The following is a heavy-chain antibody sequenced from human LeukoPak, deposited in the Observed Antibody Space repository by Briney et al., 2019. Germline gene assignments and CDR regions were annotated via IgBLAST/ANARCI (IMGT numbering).Heavy chain of an antibody. Sequence: PGGSLRLSCVASGLTFSTYAVTGVRPAPGGGLGCVASIVTTGGAFYADSVKGRFTVSRDNSKKTLFLQMNSLRAEDTALYYCCKDPNGDYIGAFDMWGPGTWVTVSS. CDR1: GLTFSTYA. CDR3: CKDPNGDYIGAFDM. CDR2: IVTTGGA. V-gene: IGHV3-23*01. J-gene: IGHJ3*02. D-gene: IGHD4-17*01.